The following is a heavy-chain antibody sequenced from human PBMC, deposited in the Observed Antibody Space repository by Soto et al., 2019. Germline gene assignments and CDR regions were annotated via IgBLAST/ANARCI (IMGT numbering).Heavy chain of an antibody. CDR1: GYSFTSFG. D-gene: IGHD1-26*01. V-gene: IGHV1-18*01. CDR2: INTYNGKR. Sequence: QLVQSGTEVKEPGASVRISCKASGYSFTSFGINWVRQAPGQGPVWVGRINTYNGKRDFAQNLQGRVTMTTDTSTTTGYMELRSLTSDDTAMYYCARDVRVGGNTDACDIWGQGTMVIVSS. J-gene: IGHJ3*02. CDR3: ARDVRVGGNTDACDI.